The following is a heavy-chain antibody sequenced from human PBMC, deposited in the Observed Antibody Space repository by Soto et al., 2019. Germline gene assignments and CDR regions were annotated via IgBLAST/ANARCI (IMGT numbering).Heavy chain of an antibody. J-gene: IGHJ6*03. CDR3: ARPDNYFFYMDV. CDR1: GGSISSHY. CDR2: IYYTGST. V-gene: IGHV4-59*08. Sequence: SETLSLTCNVSGGSISSHYWSWIRQPPGKGLEWIGYIYYTGSTNYNPSLKSRVSISADTSNNQFSLRLRSVTAADTAVYYCARPDNYFFYMDVWGKGTTVTVSS.